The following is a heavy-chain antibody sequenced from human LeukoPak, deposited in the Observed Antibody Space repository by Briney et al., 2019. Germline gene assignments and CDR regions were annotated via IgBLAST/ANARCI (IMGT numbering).Heavy chain of an antibody. CDR1: GGSFSGYY. J-gene: IGHJ4*02. D-gene: IGHD1-14*01. CDR3: ARPSGSTPFKRFDY. V-gene: IGHV4-34*01. CDR2: INHSGST. Sequence: PSETLSLTCAVYGGSFSGYYWSWIRQPPGKGLEWIGEINHSGSTNYNPSLKSRVTMSVDTSKNQFSLKVTSVTAADTAVYYCARPSGSTPFKRFDYWGQGTPVTVSS.